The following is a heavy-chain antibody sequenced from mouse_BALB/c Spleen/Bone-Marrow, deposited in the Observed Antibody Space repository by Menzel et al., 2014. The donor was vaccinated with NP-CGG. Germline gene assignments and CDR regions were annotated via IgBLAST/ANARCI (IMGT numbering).Heavy chain of an antibody. D-gene: IGHD4-1*01. CDR3: ARRGTGVDY. Sequence: QVQLKDSGAELVRPGTSVKISCKASGYTFTNYWLGWVKQRPGHRLEWIGDIYPGGGYTNYNEKFKGKATLTADTSSSTAYMQLSSLTSEDSAVYFCARRGTGVDYWGQGTTLTVSS. CDR2: IYPGGGYT. V-gene: IGHV1-63*02. CDR1: GYTFTNYW. J-gene: IGHJ2*01.